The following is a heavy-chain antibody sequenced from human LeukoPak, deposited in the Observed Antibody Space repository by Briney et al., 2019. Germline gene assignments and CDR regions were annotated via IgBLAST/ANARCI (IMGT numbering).Heavy chain of an antibody. V-gene: IGHV1-69*05. CDR1: GGTFSSYA. CDR3: ARGGENIVVVPAAMHASWFDP. D-gene: IGHD2-2*01. J-gene: IGHJ5*02. Sequence: ASVTVSCKASGGTFSSYAISWVRQAPGQGLEWMGGIIPIFGTANYAQKFQGRVTITTDESTSTAYMELSSLRSEDTAVYYCARGGENIVVVPAAMHASWFDPWGQGTLVTVSS. CDR2: IIPIFGTA.